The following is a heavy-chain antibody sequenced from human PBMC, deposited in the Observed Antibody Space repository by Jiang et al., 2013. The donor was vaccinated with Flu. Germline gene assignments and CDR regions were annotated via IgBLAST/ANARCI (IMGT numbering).Heavy chain of an antibody. CDR3: ARFSGYWYFDL. V-gene: IGHV6-1*01. CDR2: TYYRSKWYN. Sequence: NSVAWNWIRQSPSRGLEWPGRTYYRSKWYNDYAVSVKSRITINPDTSKNQFSLQLNSVTPEDTAVYYCARFSGYWYFDLWGRGTLVTVSS. J-gene: IGHJ2*01. CDR1: NSVA.